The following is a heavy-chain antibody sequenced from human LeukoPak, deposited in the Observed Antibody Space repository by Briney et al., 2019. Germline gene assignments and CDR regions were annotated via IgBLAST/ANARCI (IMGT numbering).Heavy chain of an antibody. Sequence: SETLSLACTVSNGSISYYYWSWIRQPPGKGLEWIGYIYYSGSTNYNPSLKSRVTISVDTSKNQFSLNLSSVTAADTAVYYCARSRSIDYGDYGRFVYWGQGTLVTVS. D-gene: IGHD4-17*01. CDR2: IYYSGST. CDR1: NGSISYYY. J-gene: IGHJ4*02. CDR3: ARSRSIDYGDYGRFVY. V-gene: IGHV4-59*08.